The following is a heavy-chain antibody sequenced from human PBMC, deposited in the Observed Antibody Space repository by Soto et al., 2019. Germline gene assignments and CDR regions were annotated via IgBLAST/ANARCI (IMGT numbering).Heavy chain of an antibody. CDR1: GFTFSSYA. Sequence: GGSLRLSCAASGFTFSSYAVSWVRQAPGKGPEWISSISGSGSTIYYADSVKGRFTISRDNSKNTLYLQMSSLRAEDTAVYYCAKVFYYYDSSGYYYFDYWGQGTLVNVSP. J-gene: IGHJ4*02. D-gene: IGHD3-22*01. CDR3: AKVFYYYDSSGYYYFDY. V-gene: IGHV3-23*01. CDR2: ISGSGSTI.